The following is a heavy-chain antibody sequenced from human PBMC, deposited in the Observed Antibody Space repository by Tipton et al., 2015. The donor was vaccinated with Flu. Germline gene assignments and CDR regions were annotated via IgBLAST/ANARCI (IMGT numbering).Heavy chain of an antibody. CDR1: GFTFSTYT. J-gene: IGHJ4*02. D-gene: IGHD3-10*01. CDR2: INHSGST. V-gene: IGHV4-34*01. Sequence: LRLSCAASGFTFSTYTMNWVRQAPGKGLEWIGEINHSGSTNYNPSLKSRVTISVDTSKNQFSLKLSSVTAADTAVYYCARGLYGSGSYQRRYFDYWGQGTLVTVSS. CDR3: ARGLYGSGSYQRRYFDY.